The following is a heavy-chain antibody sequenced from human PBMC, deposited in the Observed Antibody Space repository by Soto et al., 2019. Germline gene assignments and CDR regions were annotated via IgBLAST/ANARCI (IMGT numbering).Heavy chain of an antibody. CDR3: ARAVHYDIGNVNWFDP. D-gene: IGHD3-9*01. J-gene: IGHJ5*02. CDR2: IYYSGST. V-gene: IGHV4-31*03. Sequence: PSETLSLTCTVSGGSISSGGYYWSWIRQHPGKSLEWIGYIYYSGSTYYNPSLKSRVTISVDTSKNQFSLKLSSVTAADTAVYYCARAVHYDIGNVNWFDPWGQGTLVTVSS. CDR1: GGSISSGGYY.